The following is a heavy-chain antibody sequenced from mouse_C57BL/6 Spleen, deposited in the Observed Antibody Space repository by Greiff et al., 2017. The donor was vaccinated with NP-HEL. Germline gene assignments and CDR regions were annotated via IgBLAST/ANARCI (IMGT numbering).Heavy chain of an antibody. V-gene: IGHV1-85*01. Sequence: QVQLQQSGPELVKPGASVKLSCKASGYTFTSYDINWVKQRPGQGLEWIGWIYPRDGSTKYNEKFKGKGTLTVDTSSRTAYMELHSLTSEDSAVYFCARGAFTTVVARYWYFDVWGTGTTVTVSS. D-gene: IGHD1-1*01. CDR3: ARGAFTTVVARYWYFDV. J-gene: IGHJ1*03. CDR1: GYTFTSYD. CDR2: IYPRDGST.